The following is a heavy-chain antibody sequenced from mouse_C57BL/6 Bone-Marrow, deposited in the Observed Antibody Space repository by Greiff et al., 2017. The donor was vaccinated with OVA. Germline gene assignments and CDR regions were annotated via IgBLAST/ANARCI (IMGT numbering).Heavy chain of an antibody. D-gene: IGHD1-1*01. CDR2: IDPSDSYT. CDR3: ARDTTVVDAMDY. CDR1: GYTFTSYW. J-gene: IGHJ4*01. Sequence: VQLQQPGAELVRPGTSVKLSCKASGYTFTSYWMHWVKQRPGQGLEWIGVIDPSDSYTNYNQKFKGKATLTVDTSSSTAYMQLSSLTSEDSAVYYCARDTTVVDAMDYWGQGTSVTVSS. V-gene: IGHV1-59*01.